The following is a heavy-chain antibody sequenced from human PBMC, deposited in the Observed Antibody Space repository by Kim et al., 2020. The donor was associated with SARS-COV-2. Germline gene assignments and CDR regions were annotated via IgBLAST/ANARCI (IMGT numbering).Heavy chain of an antibody. CDR3: ARGIAAAGAADY. CDR2: IGTAGDT. J-gene: IGHJ4*02. V-gene: IGHV3-13*04. CDR1: GFTFSSYD. D-gene: IGHD6-13*01. Sequence: GGSLRLSCAASGFTFSSYDMHWVRQATGKGLEWVSAIGTAGDTYYPGSVKGRFTISRENAKNSLYLQMNSLRAGDTAVYYCARGIAAAGAADYWGQGTLVTVSS.